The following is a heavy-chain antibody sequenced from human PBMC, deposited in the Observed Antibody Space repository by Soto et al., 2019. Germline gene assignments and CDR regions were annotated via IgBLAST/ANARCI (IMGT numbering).Heavy chain of an antibody. CDR3: ARAPLTVVGANLAFDI. CDR2: IIPIFGTA. CDR1: GGTFSSYA. D-gene: IGHD1-26*01. V-gene: IGHV1-69*12. Sequence: QVQLVQSGAEVKKPGSSVKVSCKASGGTFSSYAISWVRQAPGQGLEWMGGIIPIFGTANYAQKFPGRVTITADESTSTASMELSSLRSEDTAVYYCARAPLTVVGANLAFDIWGQGTMVTVSS. J-gene: IGHJ3*02.